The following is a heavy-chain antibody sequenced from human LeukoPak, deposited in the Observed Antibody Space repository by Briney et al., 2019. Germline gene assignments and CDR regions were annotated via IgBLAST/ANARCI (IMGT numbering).Heavy chain of an antibody. J-gene: IGHJ4*02. D-gene: IGHD5-24*01. Sequence: GASVKVSCKASGYTFTGYYVHWVRQAPGQGLEWMGRINPNSGGTNYAQKFQGRVTMTRDTSISTAYMELSRLRSDDTAVYYCAIVLRDGYKPGGFDYWGQGTLVTVSS. CDR2: INPNSGGT. CDR1: GYTFTGYY. V-gene: IGHV1-2*06. CDR3: AIVLRDGYKPGGFDY.